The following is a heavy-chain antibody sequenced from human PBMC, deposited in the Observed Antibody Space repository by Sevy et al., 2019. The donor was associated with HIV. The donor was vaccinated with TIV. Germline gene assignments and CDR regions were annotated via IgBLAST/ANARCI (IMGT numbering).Heavy chain of an antibody. D-gene: IGHD2-8*01. CDR3: ASIERYCTNGVCSHFDY. J-gene: IGHJ4*02. CDR2: IYYSGST. V-gene: IGHV4-61*01. Sequence: SETLSLTCTVSGGSVSSGSYYWSWIRQPPGKGLEWIGYIYYSGSTNYNPSLKSRVTISVDTSKNQFSLKLGSVTAADTAVYYCASIERYCTNGVCSHFDYWGQGTLVTVSS. CDR1: GGSVSSGSYY.